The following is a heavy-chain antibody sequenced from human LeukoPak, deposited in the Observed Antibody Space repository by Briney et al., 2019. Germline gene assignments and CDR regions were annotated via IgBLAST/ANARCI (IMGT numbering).Heavy chain of an antibody. V-gene: IGHV3-74*01. CDR2: IKGDGGPT. J-gene: IGHJ5*02. D-gene: IGHD5-12*01. CDR3: APGREGSGYDDNWLAP. CDR1: GFTFSNYW. Sequence: GGSLRLSCAASGFTFSNYWMHWVRQAPGKGPVWVARIKGDGGPTTYADSVKGRFTISRDNAKNTLYLQMNSLRAEDTAVYYCAPGREGSGYDDNWLAPWGQGTLVTVSS.